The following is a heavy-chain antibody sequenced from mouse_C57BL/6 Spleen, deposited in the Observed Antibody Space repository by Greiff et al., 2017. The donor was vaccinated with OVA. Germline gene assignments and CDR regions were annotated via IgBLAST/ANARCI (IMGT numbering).Heavy chain of an antibody. J-gene: IGHJ3*01. Sequence: VQLQQPGAELVKPGASVKLSCKASGYTFTSYWMHWVKQRPGQGLEWIGMIHPNSGSTNYNEKFKSKATLTVDKSSSTAYMQLSSLTSEDSAVYACARESETLRWFAYWGQGTLVTVSA. CDR1: GYTFTSYW. D-gene: IGHD1-1*01. CDR2: IHPNSGST. CDR3: ARESETLRWFAY. V-gene: IGHV1-64*01.